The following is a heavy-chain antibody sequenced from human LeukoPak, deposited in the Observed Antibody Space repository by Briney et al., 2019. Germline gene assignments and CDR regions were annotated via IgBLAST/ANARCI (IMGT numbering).Heavy chain of an antibody. Sequence: GGSLRLSCAASGFTFSSYWMSWVRQAPGKGLEWVANIKQDGSEKYYVGSVKGRFTISRDNAKNSLYLQMDSLRAEDTAVYYCASTIAAATSNWFDPWGQGTLVTVSS. J-gene: IGHJ5*02. CDR3: ASTIAAATSNWFDP. D-gene: IGHD6-13*01. V-gene: IGHV3-7*01. CDR1: GFTFSSYW. CDR2: IKQDGSEK.